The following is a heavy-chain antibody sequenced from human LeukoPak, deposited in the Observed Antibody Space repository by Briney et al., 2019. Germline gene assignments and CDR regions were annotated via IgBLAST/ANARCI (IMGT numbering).Heavy chain of an antibody. D-gene: IGHD3-16*01. Sequence: SVKVSCKSSGGTFSSFAINWVRQAPGQGLEWMGGIVGTTNYAQKFQGRVTITTEESSSTAYMELSSLTSDDTAVYYCATTLGGLYYMAVWGKGTTVTVSS. CDR2: IVGTT. CDR3: ATTLGGLYYMAV. J-gene: IGHJ6*03. CDR1: GGTFSSFA. V-gene: IGHV1-69*05.